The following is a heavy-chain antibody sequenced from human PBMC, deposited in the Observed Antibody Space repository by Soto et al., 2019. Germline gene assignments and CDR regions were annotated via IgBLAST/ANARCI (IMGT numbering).Heavy chain of an antibody. CDR1: GYTFTSYS. D-gene: IGHD2-2*01. CDR2: IYAGNENT. CDR3: ARASCSSTSCNNLYYFSGLDF. Sequence: GASVKVFCKTSGYTFTSYSMHWVRQAPGQRLEWMGWIYAGNENTKYSQKFQGRVTINRDTSANTAYMELSSLRSEDTAVYYCARASCSSTSCNNLYYFSGLDFWGQGTSVTVSS. V-gene: IGHV1-3*01. J-gene: IGHJ6*02.